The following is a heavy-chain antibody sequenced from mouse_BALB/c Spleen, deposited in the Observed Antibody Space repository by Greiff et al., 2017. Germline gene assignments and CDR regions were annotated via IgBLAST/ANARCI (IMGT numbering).Heavy chain of an antibody. V-gene: IGHV3-2*02. J-gene: IGHJ1*01. D-gene: IGHD2-14*01. Sequence: EVKLMESGPGLVKPSQSLSLTCTVTGYSITSDYAWNWIRQFPGNKLEWMGYISYSGSTSYNPSLKSRISITRDTSKNQFFLQLNSVTTEDTATYYCARTGYYRYGYWYFDVWGAGTTVTVSS. CDR3: ARTGYYRYGYWYFDV. CDR2: ISYSGST. CDR1: GYSITSDYA.